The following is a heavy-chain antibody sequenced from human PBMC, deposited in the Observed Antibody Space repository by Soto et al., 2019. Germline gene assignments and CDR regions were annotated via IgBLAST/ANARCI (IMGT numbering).Heavy chain of an antibody. J-gene: IGHJ4*02. V-gene: IGHV3-74*01. D-gene: IGHD3-16*01. Sequence: VESGGVLVQPGGSLRLSCVASGFTFESHWMHWVRQAPGEGLVWVSRIKTDGYAAAYADSVKGRFTISRDNTKNTVYLQMNSLRAEDTAVYFCARESGGGADCWGQGALVTVSS. CDR3: ARESGGGADC. CDR2: IKTDGYAA. CDR1: GFTFESHW.